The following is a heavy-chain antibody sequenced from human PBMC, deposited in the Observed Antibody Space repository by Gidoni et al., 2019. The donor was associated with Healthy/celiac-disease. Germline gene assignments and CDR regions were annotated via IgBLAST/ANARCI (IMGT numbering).Heavy chain of an antibody. CDR1: GGSISSSY. CDR2: IYYSGST. V-gene: IGHV4-59*12. CDR3: ARDHFHMVRGVINYYFDY. Sequence: QVQLQASGPGLVKPSETLSLTCTVSGGSISSSYWRWIRQPPGKGLEWIGYIYYSGSTNYNPSLKSRVTISVDTSKNQFSLKLSSVTAADTAVYYCARDHFHMVRGVINYYFDYWGQGTLVTVSS. J-gene: IGHJ4*02. D-gene: IGHD3-10*01.